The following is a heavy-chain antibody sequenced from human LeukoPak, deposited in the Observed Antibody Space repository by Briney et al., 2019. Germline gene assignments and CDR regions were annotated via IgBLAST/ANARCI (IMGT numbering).Heavy chain of an antibody. D-gene: IGHD3-9*01. J-gene: IGHJ6*03. CDR2: IKQDGSEK. Sequence: GGSLRLSCAASGFTFSTYWMSWVRQAPGKGLEWVANIKQDGSEKYYVDSVKGRFTIARDNAKNSLYLQMNSLRAEDTAVYYCARAVSLTYYYYYYMDVWGKGTTVTVSS. CDR3: ARAVSLTYYYYYYMDV. CDR1: GFTFSTYW. V-gene: IGHV3-7*01.